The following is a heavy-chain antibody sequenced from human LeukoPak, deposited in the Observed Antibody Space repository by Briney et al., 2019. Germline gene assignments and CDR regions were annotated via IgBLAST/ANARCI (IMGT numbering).Heavy chain of an antibody. D-gene: IGHD2-2*01. CDR2: IYYSGST. Sequence: SETLSLTCAVYGGSFSGYYWSWIRQPPGKGLEWIGSIYYSGSTYYNPSLKSRVTISLDTSKNQFSLKLSSVTAADTAVYYCATSRQLLDNWFDPWGQGTLVTVSS. J-gene: IGHJ5*02. CDR3: ATSRQLLDNWFDP. V-gene: IGHV4-34*01. CDR1: GGSFSGYY.